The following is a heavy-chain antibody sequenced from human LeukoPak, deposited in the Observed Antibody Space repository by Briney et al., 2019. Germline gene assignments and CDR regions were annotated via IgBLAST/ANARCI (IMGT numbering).Heavy chain of an antibody. V-gene: IGHV1-8*01. D-gene: IGHD5-18*01. J-gene: IGHJ5*02. CDR3: ARGRSKRGYSYGNWFDP. CDR2: MNPNSGNT. Sequence: GASVKVSCKASGYTFTSYDINWVRQATGQGLEWMGWMNPNSGNTGYAQKFQGRVTMTRNTSISTAYMELSSLRSEDTAVYYCARGRSKRGYSYGNWFDPWGQGTLVTVSP. CDR1: GYTFTSYD.